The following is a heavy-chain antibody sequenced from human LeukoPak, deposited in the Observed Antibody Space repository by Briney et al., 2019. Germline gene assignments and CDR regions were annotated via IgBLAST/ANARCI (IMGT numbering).Heavy chain of an antibody. V-gene: IGHV3-30*02. J-gene: IGHJ4*02. Sequence: GGSLRLSCAASGFTFSSYGMHWVRQAPGKGLEWVAFIRYDGSNKYYADSVKGRFTISRDNSKNTLYLQMNSLRAEDTAVYYCSKVGITMIVVVPVYFDYWGQGTLVTVSS. CDR3: SKVGITMIVVVPVYFDY. CDR2: IRYDGSNK. D-gene: IGHD3-22*01. CDR1: GFTFSSYG.